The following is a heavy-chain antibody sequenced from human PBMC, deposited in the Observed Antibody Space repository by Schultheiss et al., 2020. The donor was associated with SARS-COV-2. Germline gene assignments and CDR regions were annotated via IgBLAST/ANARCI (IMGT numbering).Heavy chain of an antibody. CDR2: INHSGST. D-gene: IGHD5-18*01. CDR1: GGSFSGYY. Sequence: SETLSLTCAVYGGSFSGYYWSWIRQPPGKGLEWIGEINHSGSTNYNPSLKSRVTISVDTSKNQFSLKLSSVTAADTAVYYCARGLIDTAMVSDYWSQGTLVTVSS. V-gene: IGHV4-34*01. CDR3: ARGLIDTAMVSDY. J-gene: IGHJ4*02.